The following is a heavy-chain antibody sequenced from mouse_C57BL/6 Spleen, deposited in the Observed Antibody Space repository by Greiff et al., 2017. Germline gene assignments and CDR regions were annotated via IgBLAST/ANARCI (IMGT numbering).Heavy chain of an antibody. CDR3: TSDDDGYYLAWFAY. D-gene: IGHD2-3*01. CDR2: ISSGGDYI. CDR1: GFTFSSYA. V-gene: IGHV5-9-1*02. Sequence: EVLLVESGEGLVKPGGSLKLSCAASGFTFSSYAMSWVRQTPEKRLEWVAYISSGGDYIYYADTVKGRFTLARDNARNTLYLQMSSLKCEDTAMYYCTSDDDGYYLAWFAYWGQGTLVTVSA. J-gene: IGHJ3*01.